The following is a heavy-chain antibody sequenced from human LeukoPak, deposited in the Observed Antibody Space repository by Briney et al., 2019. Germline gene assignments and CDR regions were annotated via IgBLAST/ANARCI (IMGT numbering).Heavy chain of an antibody. CDR1: GGSISSGGYS. J-gene: IGHJ4*02. CDR2: IYHSGST. D-gene: IGHD6-13*01. Sequence: PSETLSLTCAVSGGSISSGGYSWSWIRQPPGKGLEWIGYIYHSGSTYYNPSLKSRVTISVDTSKNQFSLKLSSVTAADTAVYYCARVPVRKYSSSWDAIDYWGQGTLVTVSS. CDR3: ARVPVRKYSSSWDAIDY. V-gene: IGHV4-30-2*01.